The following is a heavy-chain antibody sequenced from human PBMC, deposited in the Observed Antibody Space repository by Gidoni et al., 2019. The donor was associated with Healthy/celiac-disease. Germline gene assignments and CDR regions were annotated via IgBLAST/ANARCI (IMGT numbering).Heavy chain of an antibody. CDR1: GFTFRSYE. CDR2: ISSSGSTI. Sequence: EVQLVESGGGLVQPGGSLRLSCAASGFTFRSYEMNWVRQAPGKGLEWVSYISSSGSTIYYADSVKGRFTISRDNAKNSLYLQMNSLRAEDTAVYYCARDPQGQISGNAFDIWGQGTMVTVSS. V-gene: IGHV3-48*03. CDR3: ARDPQGQISGNAFDI. J-gene: IGHJ3*02.